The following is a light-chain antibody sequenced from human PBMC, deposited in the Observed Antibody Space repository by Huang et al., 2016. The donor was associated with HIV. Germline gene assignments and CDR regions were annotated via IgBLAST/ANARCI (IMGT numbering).Light chain of an antibody. V-gene: IGKV1-39*01. CDR3: QHSYSSPHT. J-gene: IGKJ2*01. Sequence: DIQMTQSPSSLSASVGDRVTITCRASQSISTYLNWYQHQPGKAPKLLIFAASSLQSGVPSRFSGSGSETDFTLTITSLQREDFATYYCQHSYSSPHTFGQGTKVEIK. CDR2: AAS. CDR1: QSISTY.